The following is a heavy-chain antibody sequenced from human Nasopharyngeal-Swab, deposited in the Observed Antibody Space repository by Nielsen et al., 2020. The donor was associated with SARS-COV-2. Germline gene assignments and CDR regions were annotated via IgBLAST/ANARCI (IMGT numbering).Heavy chain of an antibody. V-gene: IGHV3-30*04. D-gene: IGHD3-22*01. J-gene: IGHJ4*02. CDR2: ISYDGSNK. Sequence: VRQAPGKGLEWVAVISYDGSNKYYADSVKGRLTISRDNSKNTLYLQMNSLRAEDTAVYYCARDPNYYDSSGYPQYYFDYWGQGTLVTVSS. CDR3: ARDPNYYDSSGYPQYYFDY.